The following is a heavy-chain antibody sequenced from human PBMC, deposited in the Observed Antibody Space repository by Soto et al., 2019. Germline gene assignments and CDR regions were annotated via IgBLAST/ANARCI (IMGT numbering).Heavy chain of an antibody. V-gene: IGHV1-69*05. J-gene: IGHJ6*02. Sequence: QVQLVQSGAEVKKPGSSVKVSCKASAGTFSSYAISWVRQAPGQGLAWMGGIIPIFGTANYAQKFQGRVTITPYEYTSTAYMELLSLVSEATAVYYCARHVPAAGYYYGMDVWGQGTPVTVSS. D-gene: IGHD2-2*01. CDR2: IIPIFGTA. CDR1: AGTFSSYA. CDR3: ARHVPAAGYYYGMDV.